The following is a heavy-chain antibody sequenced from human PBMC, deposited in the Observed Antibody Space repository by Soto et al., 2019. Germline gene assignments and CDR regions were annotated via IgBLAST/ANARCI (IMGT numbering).Heavy chain of an antibody. D-gene: IGHD3-22*01. CDR3: ARDRYYYDSSGKGPFDY. CDR2: IWYDGSNK. J-gene: IGHJ4*02. CDR1: GLTFSSYC. V-gene: IGHV3-33*01. Sequence: PGGSLRLSCAASGLTFSSYCMHWVRQAPGKGLEWVAVIWYDGSNKYYADSVKGRFTISRDNSKNTLYLQMNSLRAEDTAVYYCARDRYYYDSSGKGPFDYWGQGTLVTVSS.